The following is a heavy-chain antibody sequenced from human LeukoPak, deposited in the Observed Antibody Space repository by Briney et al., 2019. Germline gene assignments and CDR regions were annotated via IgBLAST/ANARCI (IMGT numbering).Heavy chain of an antibody. D-gene: IGHD2-2*03. Sequence: SVKVSCKASGGTFSRYAISWVRQDPGHGLEWTGGIMPIFVTANYAQKFQGKVTITTDEATSTAYMELSSLRSEDTAVYYCAVGYCSSTSCFWFDPWGQGTLVTVSS. CDR2: IMPIFVTA. J-gene: IGHJ5*02. CDR1: GGTFSRYA. V-gene: IGHV1-69*05. CDR3: AVGYCSSTSCFWFDP.